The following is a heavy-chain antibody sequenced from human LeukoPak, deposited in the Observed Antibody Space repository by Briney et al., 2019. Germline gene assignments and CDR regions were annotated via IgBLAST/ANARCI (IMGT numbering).Heavy chain of an antibody. Sequence: GFLRLSCAASGFTFSSYSMNWVRQAPGKGLEWVSYISRSSSTIYYADSVKGRFTISRDNAKNSLSLQMDSLRGEDTAVYYCARDLDSSSYWGQGTLVTVSS. CDR2: ISRSSSTI. CDR1: GFTFSSYS. V-gene: IGHV3-48*01. CDR3: ARDLDSSSY. D-gene: IGHD6-6*01. J-gene: IGHJ4*02.